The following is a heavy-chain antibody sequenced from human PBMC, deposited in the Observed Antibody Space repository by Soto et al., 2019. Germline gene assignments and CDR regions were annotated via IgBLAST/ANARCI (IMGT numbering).Heavy chain of an antibody. D-gene: IGHD2-2*01. CDR1: GGSFSGYY. CDR3: ARAWRKYQLLWGDYSNNSWVLAI. Sequence: SETLSLTCAVYGGSFSGYYWSWIRQPPGKGLEWIGEINHSGSTNYNPSLKSRVTISVDTSKNQFSLKLSSVTAADTAVYYCARAWRKYQLLWGDYSNNSWVLAIWGQGTMVTVSS. CDR2: INHSGST. J-gene: IGHJ3*02. V-gene: IGHV4-34*01.